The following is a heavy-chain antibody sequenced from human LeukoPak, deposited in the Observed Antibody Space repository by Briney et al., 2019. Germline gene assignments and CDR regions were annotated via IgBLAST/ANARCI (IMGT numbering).Heavy chain of an antibody. D-gene: IGHD3-10*01. CDR3: ARDTSLWFGAFDY. CDR2: IYTSGST. CDR1: GGSISSGSYY. V-gene: IGHV4-61*02. Sequence: SETLSLTCTVSGGSISSGSYYWSWIRQPAGKGLEWIGRIYTSGSTNYNPSLKSRVTISVDTSKNQFSLKLSSVTAADTAVYYCARDTSLWFGAFDYWGQGTLVTVSS. J-gene: IGHJ4*02.